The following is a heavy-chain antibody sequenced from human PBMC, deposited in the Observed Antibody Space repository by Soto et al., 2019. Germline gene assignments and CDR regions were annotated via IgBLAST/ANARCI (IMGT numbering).Heavy chain of an antibody. CDR2: IIPIFGTA. CDR1: GGTFSSYA. D-gene: IGHD3-9*01. Sequence: QVQLVQSGAEVKKPGSSVKVSCKASGGTFSSYAISWVRQAPGQGLEWMGGIIPIFGTANYAQKFQGRVTITADESTSTAYMDLSSRRSEDTAVYYCARSLRYFDWSLAYCGMDVWGQGTTVTVSS. V-gene: IGHV1-69*01. CDR3: ARSLRYFDWSLAYCGMDV. J-gene: IGHJ6*02.